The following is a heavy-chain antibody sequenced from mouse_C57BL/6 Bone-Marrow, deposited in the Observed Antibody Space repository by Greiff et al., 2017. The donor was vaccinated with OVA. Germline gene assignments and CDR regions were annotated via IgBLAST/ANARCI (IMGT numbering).Heavy chain of an antibody. CDR1: GYTFTSYW. V-gene: IGHV1-59*01. D-gene: IGHD2-1*01. CDR2: IDPSDSYT. J-gene: IGHJ2*01. Sequence: QVQLQQPGAELVRPGTSVKLSCKASGYTFTSYWMHWVKQRPGQGLEWIGVIDPSDSYTNYNQKFKGKATLTVDTSSSTAYMQLSSLTSEDSAVYYCARWIYGNYVEDYWGQGTTLTVSS. CDR3: ARWIYGNYVEDY.